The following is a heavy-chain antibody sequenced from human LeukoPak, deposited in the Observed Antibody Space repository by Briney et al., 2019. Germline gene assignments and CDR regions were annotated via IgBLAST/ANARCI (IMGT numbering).Heavy chain of an antibody. Sequence: GRSLRLSCAASGFTFSSYAMHWVRQAPGKGLEWVAVISYDGSNKYYADSVKGRFTISRDNSKNTLYLQMNSLRAEDTAVYYCAREGRVIVVVPAAIGFDPWGQGTLVTVSS. J-gene: IGHJ5*02. V-gene: IGHV3-30-3*01. CDR2: ISYDGSNK. CDR1: GFTFSSYA. D-gene: IGHD2-2*02. CDR3: AREGRVIVVVPAAIGFDP.